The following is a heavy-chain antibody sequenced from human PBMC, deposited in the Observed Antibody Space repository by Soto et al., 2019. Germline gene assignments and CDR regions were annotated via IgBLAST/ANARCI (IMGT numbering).Heavy chain of an antibody. CDR3: ARDGDDNRPPDDYDI. CDR2: IYHSGSI. Sequence: PSETLSLTCAVSGGSISSGGYSWSWIRQPPGKGLEGIGYIYHSGSIYYNTSLKSRVTISVDRSKNQFSLKLSSLTAADTAVYYCARDGDDNRPPDDYDIWGQGTMVT. V-gene: IGHV4-30-2*01. D-gene: IGHD3-22*01. CDR1: GGSISSGGYS. J-gene: IGHJ3*02.